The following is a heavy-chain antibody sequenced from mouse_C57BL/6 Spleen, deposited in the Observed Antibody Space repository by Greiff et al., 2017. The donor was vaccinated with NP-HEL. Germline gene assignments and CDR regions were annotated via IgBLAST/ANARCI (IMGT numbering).Heavy chain of an antibody. CDR1: GYTFTSYW. CDR3: ARRLHGYFDV. D-gene: IGHD3-2*02. CDR2: IYPSDSET. V-gene: IGHV1-61*01. Sequence: VKLVESGAELVRPGSSVKLSCKASGYTFTSYWMDWVKQRPGQGLEWIGNIYPSDSETHYNQKFKDKATLTVDKSSSTAYMQLSSLTSEDSAVYYCARRLHGYFDVWGTGTTVTVSS. J-gene: IGHJ1*03.